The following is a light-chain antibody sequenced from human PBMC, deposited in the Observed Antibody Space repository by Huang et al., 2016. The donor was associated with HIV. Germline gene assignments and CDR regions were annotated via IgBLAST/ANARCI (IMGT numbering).Light chain of an antibody. V-gene: IGKV2-30*01. CDR3: IQGTHWPAT. J-gene: IGKJ2*01. CDR1: QSLVFSDGNTF. CDR2: RVS. Sequence: DVVMTQSPLSLPVTLGQPASISCRSSQSLVFSDGNTFLHWFKQRPGQSPRRLISRVSNRDSGVPDRFSGSGSGTDFTLKISRVEAEDVGVYYCIQGTHWPATFGQGTKLEIK.